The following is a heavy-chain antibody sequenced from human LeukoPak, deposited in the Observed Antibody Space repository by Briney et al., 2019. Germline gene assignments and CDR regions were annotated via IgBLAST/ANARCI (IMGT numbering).Heavy chain of an antibody. Sequence: ASVKVSCKASGYTFTSYDINWVRQATGQGLEWMGWMNPNSGNTVYAQKFQGRVTMTRNTSISTAYMELSSLRSEDTAVYYCARVYCSGGNCFGYWGQGTLVTVSS. CDR2: MNPNSGNT. D-gene: IGHD2-15*01. J-gene: IGHJ4*02. CDR1: GYTFTSYD. CDR3: ARVYCSGGNCFGY. V-gene: IGHV1-8*01.